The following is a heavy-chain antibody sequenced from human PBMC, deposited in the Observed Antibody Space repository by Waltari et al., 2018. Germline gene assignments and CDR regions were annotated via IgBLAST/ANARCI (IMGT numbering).Heavy chain of an antibody. CDR1: GGSISSSNW. D-gene: IGHD4-17*01. CDR2: IYHSGST. J-gene: IGHJ1*01. CDR3: ARAPRWEVTTTGYFQH. V-gene: IGHV4-4*02. Sequence: QVQLQESGPGLVKPSGTLSLTCAVSGGSISSSNWWSWVRQPPGKGLEWIGEIYHSGSTNYNPSLKSRVTISVDKSENQFSLKLSSVTAADTAVYYCARAPRWEVTTTGYFQHWGQGTLVTVSS.